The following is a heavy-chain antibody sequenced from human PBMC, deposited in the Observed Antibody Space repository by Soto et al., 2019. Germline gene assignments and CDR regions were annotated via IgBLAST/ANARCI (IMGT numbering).Heavy chain of an antibody. V-gene: IGHV3-9*01. D-gene: IGHD6-19*01. Sequence: EVQLVESGGGLVQPGRSLRLSCAASGFTFDDYAMHWVRQAPGKGLEWVSGISWNSGSIGYADSVKGRFTISRDNAKNALYLKMNSLMAEDTALYYGAKDSYSSWWGGCDYWGQGTLVTVSS. CDR2: ISWNSGSI. CDR1: GFTFDDYA. J-gene: IGHJ4*02. CDR3: AKDSYSSWWGGCDY.